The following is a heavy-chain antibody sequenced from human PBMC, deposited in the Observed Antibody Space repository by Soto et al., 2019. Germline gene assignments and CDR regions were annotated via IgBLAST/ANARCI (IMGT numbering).Heavy chain of an antibody. V-gene: IGHV3-53*01. CDR2: IYSGGST. CDR3: ARGYDLNWFAP. CDR1: GFTVSSNY. J-gene: IGHJ5*02. Sequence: EVQLVESGGGLIQPGGSLRLSCAASGFTVSSNYMTWVRQAPGKGLEWVSAIYSGGSTYYADSVKGRFTISRDNSKNTLYLHMNSLRAEDTAVYFCARGYDLNWFAPWGQGTLVTVSA. D-gene: IGHD5-12*01.